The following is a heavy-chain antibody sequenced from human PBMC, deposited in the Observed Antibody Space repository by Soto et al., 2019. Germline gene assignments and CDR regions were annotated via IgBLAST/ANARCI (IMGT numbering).Heavy chain of an antibody. CDR1: GFTFRSSA. CDR3: VSQRTTVPTQAYFDY. D-gene: IGHD4-17*01. J-gene: IGHJ4*02. Sequence: SVKVSCKTSGFTFRSSAVQWVRQARGQRLEWIGWLVVGTGNTNYAQKFQQRVTISVDTSKNRFSLSLNSVTASDTAVYFCVSQRTTVPTQAYFDYWGPGALVTVSS. CDR2: LVVGTGNT. V-gene: IGHV1-58*01.